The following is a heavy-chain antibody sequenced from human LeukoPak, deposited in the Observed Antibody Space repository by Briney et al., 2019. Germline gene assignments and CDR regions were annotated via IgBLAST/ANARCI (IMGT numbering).Heavy chain of an antibody. CDR1: GLTISSYS. CDR3: ARQKDYYDSSGYYHAFDI. CDR2: ISSSSSTI. J-gene: IGHJ3*02. Sequence: GGSLRLSCAASGLTISSYSMNWVRQAPGKGLQWVSYISSSSSTIYYADSVKGRFTISRDNAKNSLYLQMNSLRAEDTAVYYCARQKDYYDSSGYYHAFDIWGQGTMVTVSS. D-gene: IGHD3-22*01. V-gene: IGHV3-48*01.